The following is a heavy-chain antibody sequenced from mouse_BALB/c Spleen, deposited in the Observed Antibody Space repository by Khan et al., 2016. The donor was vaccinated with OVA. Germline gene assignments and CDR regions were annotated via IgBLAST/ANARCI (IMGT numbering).Heavy chain of an antibody. J-gene: IGHJ2*01. CDR3: ARWGNSYFDY. V-gene: IGHV3-2*02. Sequence: EVQLQESGPGLVKPSQSLSLTCTVTGYSITSDYAWNWIRQFPGNKLEWMGYISYSGSTSYNPSLKSRISITRDTSKNKFFLQLNSVTTEDTATCYCARWGNSYFDYWGQGTTLTVSS. CDR1: GYSITSDYA. CDR2: ISYSGST.